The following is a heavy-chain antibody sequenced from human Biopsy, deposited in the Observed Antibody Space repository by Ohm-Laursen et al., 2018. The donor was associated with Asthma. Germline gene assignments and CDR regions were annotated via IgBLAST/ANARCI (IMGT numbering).Heavy chain of an antibody. V-gene: IGHV1-18*01. Sequence: ASVKVSCKTSGYSFNSAGFTWVRQAPGQGLEWMGWISVYNGNTKVAQKLQDRVTMITDTSTSTAYMELRSLRSDDTAVYFCARAVDYSHYYGIDVWGQGTTVTVS. CDR1: GYSFNSAG. D-gene: IGHD3-10*01. CDR2: ISVYNGNT. J-gene: IGHJ6*02. CDR3: ARAVDYSHYYGIDV.